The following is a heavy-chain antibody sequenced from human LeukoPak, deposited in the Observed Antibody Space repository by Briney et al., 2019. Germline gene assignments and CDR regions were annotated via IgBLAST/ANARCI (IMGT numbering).Heavy chain of an antibody. CDR3: ARVPLHDFYGMDV. CDR2: IIPILGIA. D-gene: IGHD2-21*02. V-gene: IGHV1-69*04. J-gene: IGHJ6*02. Sequence: ASVKVSCKASGGTFSSYAISWVRQAPGQGLEWMGRIIPILGIANYAQKFQGRVTSTADKSTSTAYMELSSLRAEDTAVYYCARVPLHDFYGMDVWGQGTTVTVSS. CDR1: GGTFSSYA.